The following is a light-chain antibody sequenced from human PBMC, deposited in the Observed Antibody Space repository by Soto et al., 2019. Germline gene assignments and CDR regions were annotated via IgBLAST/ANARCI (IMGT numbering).Light chain of an antibody. J-gene: IGKJ4*01. V-gene: IGKV3D-20*02. CDR1: QSVSSSY. Sequence: EIVLTQSPGTLSLSPGERATLSCRASQSVSSSYLAWYQQKPGQAPRLLIYDASNRATGIPARFSGSGSGTDFTRTISSLEPEDSAVYYCQQRSNWQGATFGGGTKVDIK. CDR2: DAS. CDR3: QQRSNWQGAT.